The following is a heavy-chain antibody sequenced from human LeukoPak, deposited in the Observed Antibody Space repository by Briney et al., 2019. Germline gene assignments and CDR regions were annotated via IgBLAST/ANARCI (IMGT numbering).Heavy chain of an antibody. Sequence: SETLSLTCTVSGGSISSGSYYWSWIRQPAGKGLEWIGRIYTSGSTNYNPSLKSRVTIVDTSKNQFSLKLSSVTAADTAVYYSARDHRTYYYDSSGYDPLYYFDYWGQGTLVTVSS. CDR2: IYTSGST. CDR3: ARDHRTYYYDSSGYDPLYYFDY. D-gene: IGHD3-22*01. V-gene: IGHV4-61*02. CDR1: GGSISSGSYY. J-gene: IGHJ4*02.